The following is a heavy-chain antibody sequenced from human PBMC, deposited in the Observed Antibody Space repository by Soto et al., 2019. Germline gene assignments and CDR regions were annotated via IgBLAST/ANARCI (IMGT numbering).Heavy chain of an antibody. D-gene: IGHD1-26*01. CDR3: ARDMHAGFTHYFDP. J-gene: IGHJ5*02. CDR2: ISHSGTS. Sequence: PSETLSLTCTVSGYSISSGYYWSWIRQTPGKGLEWIGSISHSGTSFYNPSLRSRVTISMDTSNNHFSLKLNSLTATDTAVYYCARDMHAGFTHYFDPWGQGTLVTVSS. CDR1: GYSISSGYY. V-gene: IGHV4-38-2*02.